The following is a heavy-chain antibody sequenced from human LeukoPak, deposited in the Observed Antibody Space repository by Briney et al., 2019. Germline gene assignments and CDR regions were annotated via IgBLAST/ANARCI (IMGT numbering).Heavy chain of an antibody. CDR1: GFSFSSYW. J-gene: IGHJ4*02. CDR2: INQHGSET. D-gene: IGHD3-10*01. CDR3: AKVARYYYGPETYYFFEQ. Sequence: GGSLRLSCEVSGFSFSSYWMTWVRQAPGKGLEWVANINQHGSETYYVDSVKGRFTISRDNAKNSLYLQMNSLRVEDTAVHYCAKVARYYYGPETYYFFEQWGQGTPVTASS. V-gene: IGHV3-7*01.